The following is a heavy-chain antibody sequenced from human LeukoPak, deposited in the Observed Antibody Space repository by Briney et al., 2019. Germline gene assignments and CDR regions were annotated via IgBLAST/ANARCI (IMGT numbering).Heavy chain of an antibody. CDR1: GFTFGDYW. J-gene: IGHJ6*02. Sequence: PGGSLGLSCAASGFTFGDYWMSWVRQAPGKGPEWVATIKQDGSEEHYVDSVKGRFTVSGDNARNSLFLQMNSLRVEDTAVYYCTTYKNWVAGDVWGQGTTVSVSS. V-gene: IGHV3-7*01. D-gene: IGHD7-27*01. CDR3: TTYKNWVAGDV. CDR2: IKQDGSEE.